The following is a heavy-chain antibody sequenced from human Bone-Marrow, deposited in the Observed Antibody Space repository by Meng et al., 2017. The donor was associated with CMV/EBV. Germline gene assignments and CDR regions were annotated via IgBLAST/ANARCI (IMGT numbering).Heavy chain of an antibody. D-gene: IGHD3-22*01. J-gene: IGHJ4*02. CDR3: ARGKYYFDNSGYYYY. V-gene: IGHV1-8*01. CDR2: MNPNRGNT. CDR1: GYTFTYYD. Sequence: ASVKVSCKASGYTFTYYDIIWVRQASGQGLEWVGWMNPNRGNTAYAQKLQGRVTMTTDTSTSTAYMELRSLRSDDTAVYYCARGKYYFDNSGYYYYWGQGTLVTVSS.